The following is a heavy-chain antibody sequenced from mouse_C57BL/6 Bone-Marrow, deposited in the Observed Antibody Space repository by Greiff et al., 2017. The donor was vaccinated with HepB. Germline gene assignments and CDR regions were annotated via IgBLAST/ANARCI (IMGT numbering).Heavy chain of an antibody. Sequence: VQLQQSGAELVRPGASVKLSCTASGFNIKDDYMHWVKQRPEQGLEWIGWIDPENGDTEYASKFQGKATITADTSSNTAYLQLSSLTSEDTAVYYCTTTIYRGTWFAYWGQGTLVTVSA. V-gene: IGHV14-4*01. J-gene: IGHJ3*01. CDR1: GFNIKDDY. CDR2: IDPENGDT. D-gene: IGHD2-1*01. CDR3: TTTIYRGTWFAY.